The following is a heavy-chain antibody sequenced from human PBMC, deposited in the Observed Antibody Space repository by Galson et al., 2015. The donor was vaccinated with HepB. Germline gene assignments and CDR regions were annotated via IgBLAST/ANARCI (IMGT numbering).Heavy chain of an antibody. V-gene: IGHV3-30*18. CDR2: ISYDGSNK. CDR3: AKDGRGSSPYYYYYYMDV. Sequence: SLRLSCAASGFTFSSYGMHWVRQAPGKGLEWVAVISYDGSNKYYADSVKGRLTISRDNSKNTLYLQMNSLRAEDTAVYYCAKDGRGSSPYYYYYYMDVWGKGTTVTVSS. J-gene: IGHJ6*03. CDR1: GFTFSSYG. D-gene: IGHD1-26*01.